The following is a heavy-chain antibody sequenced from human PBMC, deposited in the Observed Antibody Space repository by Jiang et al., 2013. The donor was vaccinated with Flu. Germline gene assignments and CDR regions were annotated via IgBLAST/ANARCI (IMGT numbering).Heavy chain of an antibody. CDR1: GGSISSHF. CDR2: IYYSGST. V-gene: IGHV4-59*11. D-gene: IGHD5-18*01. CDR3: ARGGQLYFSGWFDP. J-gene: IGHJ5*02. Sequence: ETLSLTCTVSGGSISSHFWSWLRQPPGKGLEWIGYIYYSGSTNYNPSFKSRVTISVDTSKNQFSLKLSSVTAADTAIYYCARGGQLYFSGWFDPWGQGTLVTVSS.